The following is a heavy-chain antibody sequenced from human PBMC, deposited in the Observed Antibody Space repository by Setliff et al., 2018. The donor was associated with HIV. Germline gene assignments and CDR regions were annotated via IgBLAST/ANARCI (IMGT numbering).Heavy chain of an antibody. V-gene: IGHV1-46*01. Sequence: ASVKVSCKASGYTFTTYSLHWVRQAPGQSLEWMGIINPSGGRAYYAQKFQGRVTMTRDTSTNIVYMELSRLTSDDTAVYYCARETVLSSCWPVSNYMDVWGEGTTVAVSS. CDR3: ARETVLSSCWPVSNYMDV. D-gene: IGHD6-19*01. CDR2: INPSGGRA. CDR1: GYTFTTYS. J-gene: IGHJ6*03.